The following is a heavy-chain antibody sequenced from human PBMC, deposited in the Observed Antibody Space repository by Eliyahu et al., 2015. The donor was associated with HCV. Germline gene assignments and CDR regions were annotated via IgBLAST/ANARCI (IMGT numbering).Heavy chain of an antibody. CDR3: VRHSRDGYSILDL. CDR2: ISGSGSRT. CDR1: GFSFSDYN. V-gene: IGHV3-11*01. J-gene: IGHJ5*02. Sequence: QVKLVESGGGLVKPGGSLRLSCVASGFSFSDYNMKWIRQVSGKGRGWLADISGSGSRTAYADSVRGRFRISRDNAKTSVFLHLDGLRGDDTARYFCVRHSRDGYSILDLWGQGALVTVSP. D-gene: IGHD5-24*01.